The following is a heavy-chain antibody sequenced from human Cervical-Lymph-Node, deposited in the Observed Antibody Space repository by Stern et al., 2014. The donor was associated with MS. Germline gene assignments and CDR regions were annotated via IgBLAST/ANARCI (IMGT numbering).Heavy chain of an antibody. CDR3: ARDHRARYYYDSSDI. CDR1: GFTFSSYG. Sequence: QMQLVQSGGGVVQPGRSLRLSCAASGFTFSSYGMHWVRQAPGKGLEWVAVIWYDGSNKYYADSVKGRFTISRDNSKNTLYLQMNSLRAEDTAVYYCARDHRARYYYDSSDIWGQGTMVTVSS. D-gene: IGHD3-22*01. V-gene: IGHV3-33*01. J-gene: IGHJ3*02. CDR2: IWYDGSNK.